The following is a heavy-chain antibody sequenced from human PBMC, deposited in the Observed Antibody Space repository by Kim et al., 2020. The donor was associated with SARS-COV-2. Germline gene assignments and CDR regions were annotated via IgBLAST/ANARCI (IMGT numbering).Heavy chain of an antibody. CDR1: GFIFSDRW. CDR2: VDQDGSQR. J-gene: IGHJ3*01. V-gene: IGHV3-7*01. CDR3: TRWDAFDF. Sequence: GGSLRLSCAASGFIFSDRWMTWVRQAPGKGLEWVANVDQDGSQRYYLDSLKGRFTISRDNAKNSLFLQINSLRAEDTAVYYCTRWDAFDFWGQGTMVTVS.